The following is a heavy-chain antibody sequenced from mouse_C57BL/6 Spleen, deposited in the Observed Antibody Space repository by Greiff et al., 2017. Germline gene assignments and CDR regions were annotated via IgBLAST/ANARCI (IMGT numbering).Heavy chain of an antibody. V-gene: IGHV1-80*01. J-gene: IGHJ3*01. CDR3: ARGDYHEGAWFAY. CDR2: IYPGDGDT. CDR1: GYAFSSYW. Sequence: VQLVESGAELVKPGASVKISCKASGYAFSSYWMNWVKQRPGKGLEWIGQIYPGDGDTNYNGKFKGKATLTAAKSSSTAYMQLSILTSGDSAFYFCARGDYHEGAWFAYWGQGTLVTVSA. D-gene: IGHD1-1*01.